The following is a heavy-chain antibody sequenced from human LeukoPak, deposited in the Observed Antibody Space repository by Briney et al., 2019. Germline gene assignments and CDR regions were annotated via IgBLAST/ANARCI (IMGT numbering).Heavy chain of an antibody. J-gene: IGHJ6*02. CDR3: ARGSGLVVRGDAMDV. D-gene: IGHD3-22*01. CDR2: IWSDASNK. V-gene: IGHV3-33*01. CDR1: GXTFSRHG. Sequence: PGGSLRLSCSASGXTFSRHGMHWVRQAPGKGLEWVAIIWSDASNKYFADSVKGRFTVSRDNSKNTMFLQMNSLRAEDTAVYYCARGSGLVVRGDAMDVWGQGTTVTVFS.